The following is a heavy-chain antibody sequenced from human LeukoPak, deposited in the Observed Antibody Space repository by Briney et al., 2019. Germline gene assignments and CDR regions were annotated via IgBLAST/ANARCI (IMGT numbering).Heavy chain of an antibody. CDR2: IRYDGSNK. D-gene: IGHD2-2*01. V-gene: IGHV3-30*02. CDR1: RFDFSSYG. J-gene: IGHJ4*02. CDR3: ARYQLLAPQSIYYFDY. Sequence: PGGSLRLACSASRFDFSSYGMHWVRQAPGKGLEWVTFIRYDGSNKYYADSVKGRFTISRDNSKNTLYLQMNSLRAEDTAVYYCARYQLLAPQSIYYFDYWGQGTLVTVSS.